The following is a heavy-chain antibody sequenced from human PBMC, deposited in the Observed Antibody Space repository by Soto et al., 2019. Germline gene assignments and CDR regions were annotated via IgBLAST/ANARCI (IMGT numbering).Heavy chain of an antibody. CDR2: MGTAGDT. V-gene: IGHV3-13*01. Sequence: LRLSCAASGFTFRSYDMHWVRQATGKGLEWVSAMGTAGDTYYPGSVKGRFTISRENAKNSLYLQMNSLSAGDTAVYYCARGSQFYYDSSGYHSPYYYYGMDVWGQGTTVTVSS. CDR1: GFTFRSYD. D-gene: IGHD3-22*01. CDR3: ARGSQFYYDSSGYHSPYYYYGMDV. J-gene: IGHJ6*02.